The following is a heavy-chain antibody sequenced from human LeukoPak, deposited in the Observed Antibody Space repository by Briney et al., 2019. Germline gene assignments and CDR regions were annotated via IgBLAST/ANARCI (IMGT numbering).Heavy chain of an antibody. CDR2: ISYNGGST. CDR3: VRRTGNYFDY. V-gene: IGHV3-64D*09. J-gene: IGHJ4*02. D-gene: IGHD3/OR15-3a*01. CDR1: GFTFSSYA. Sequence: GGSLRLSCAASGFTFSSYAMSWVRQAPGQALEYVSAISYNGGSTYYANSVKDRFTISRDNSKNTLYLQMSSLRPEDTAVFYCVRRTGNYFDYWGQGTLVTVSS.